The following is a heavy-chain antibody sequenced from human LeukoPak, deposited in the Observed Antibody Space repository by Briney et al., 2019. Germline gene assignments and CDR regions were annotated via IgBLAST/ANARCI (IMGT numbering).Heavy chain of an antibody. CDR1: GYTFTSYG. CDR3: ARDVGRSYDLDY. J-gene: IGHJ4*02. CDR2: ISAYNGNT. V-gene: IGHV1-18*01. D-gene: IGHD3-16*01. Sequence: ASVKVSCKASGYTFTSYGTSWVRQAPGQGLEWMGWISAYNGNTDYAQSLQGRVTMTIDTSTSTVYMELRSLRSDDTAVYYCARDVGRSYDLDYWGQGTLVTVSS.